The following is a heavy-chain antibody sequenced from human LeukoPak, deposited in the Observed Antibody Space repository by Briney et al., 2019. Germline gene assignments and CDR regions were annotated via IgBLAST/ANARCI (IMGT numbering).Heavy chain of an antibody. CDR2: ISGSDGST. Sequence: GGSLRLSCAASGFTFSSYAMSWVRQAPGKGLEWVSAISGSDGSTYYADSVKGRFTISRDNSKNTLYLQMNSLRAEDTAVYYCAKSLVGSDAFDIWGQGTMVTVSS. J-gene: IGHJ3*02. D-gene: IGHD2-15*01. V-gene: IGHV3-23*01. CDR3: AKSLVGSDAFDI. CDR1: GFTFSSYA.